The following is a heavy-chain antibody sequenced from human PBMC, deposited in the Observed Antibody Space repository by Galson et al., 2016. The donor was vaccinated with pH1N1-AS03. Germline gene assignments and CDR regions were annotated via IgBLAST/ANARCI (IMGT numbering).Heavy chain of an antibody. V-gene: IGHV3-23*01. CDR3: AREIHFSGPLDY. CDR1: GFTFSNYA. D-gene: IGHD6-19*01. Sequence: SLRLSCAASGFTFSNYAMGWVRHAPGKGLEWVSALSNSAASTYYADSVKGRFTISRDNSKNTLYLQMNSLRAEDTAIYYCAREIHFSGPLDYWDQGTLVTVSS. J-gene: IGHJ4*02. CDR2: LSNSAAST.